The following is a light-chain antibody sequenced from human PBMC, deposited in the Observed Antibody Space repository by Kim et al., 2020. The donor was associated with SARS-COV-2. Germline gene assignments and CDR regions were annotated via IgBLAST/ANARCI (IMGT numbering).Light chain of an antibody. CDR1: STNIGAGYD. CDR2: GNS. V-gene: IGLV1-40*01. CDR3: QSYDSSFWV. J-gene: IGLJ3*02. Sequence: PGQRVTIPCTGSSTNIGAGYDVHWYQQLPGTAPKLLIYGNSNRPSGVPDRFSGSKSGTSASLAITGLQAEDEADYYCQSYDSSFWVFGGGTKLTVL.